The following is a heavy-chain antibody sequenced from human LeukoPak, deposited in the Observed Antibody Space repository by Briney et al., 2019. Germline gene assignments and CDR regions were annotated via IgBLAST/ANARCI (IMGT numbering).Heavy chain of an antibody. CDR1: GGSISSYY. CDR3: ARQYSGSYFDY. V-gene: IGHV4-59*08. Sequence: SETLSLTCTVSGGSISSYYWSWIRQPPGKGLEWIGYIYYSGSTNYNPSLKSRVTTSVDTSKNQFSLKLSSVTAADTAVYYCARQYSGSYFDYWGQGTLVTVSS. D-gene: IGHD1-26*01. CDR2: IYYSGST. J-gene: IGHJ4*02.